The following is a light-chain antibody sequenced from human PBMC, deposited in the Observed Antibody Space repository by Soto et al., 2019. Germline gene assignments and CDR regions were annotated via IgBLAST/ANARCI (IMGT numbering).Light chain of an antibody. CDR3: CSYAGSRIFV. V-gene: IGLV2-23*02. J-gene: IGLJ2*01. Sequence: QSALTQPASVSGSPGQSITISCTGTSSDVGSYNLVSWYQQLPGKAPILIIYEVNERPSGSSNRFSGSKSGNTASLTISGLQGEDEADYNCCSYAGSRIFVFVGGTKLTVL. CDR2: EVN. CDR1: SSDVGSYNL.